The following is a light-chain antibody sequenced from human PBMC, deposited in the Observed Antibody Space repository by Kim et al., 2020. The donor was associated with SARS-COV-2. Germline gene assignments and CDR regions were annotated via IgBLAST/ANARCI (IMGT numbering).Light chain of an antibody. Sequence: DIHMTQSPSSLSASVGDRVTITCRASQSISSCFNWYQQKPGKGPKLLIHATSRLQSGVPSRFSGGGSGTDFILTISSLQPEDFATYFCQQYYATVRTFGQGTKVDIK. J-gene: IGKJ1*01. V-gene: IGKV1-39*01. CDR1: QSISSC. CDR3: QQYYATVRT. CDR2: ATS.